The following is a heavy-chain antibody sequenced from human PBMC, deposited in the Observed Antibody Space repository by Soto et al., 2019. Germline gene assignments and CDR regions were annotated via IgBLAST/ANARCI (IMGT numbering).Heavy chain of an antibody. V-gene: IGHV2-5*02. CDR3: AHRWLFYSSRYPIFDY. CDR1: GFPLSTSGVV. CDR2: LYWDDDK. D-gene: IGHD6-13*01. Sequence: QITFKLSGPSLAKPTQTLTLTCTLSGFPLSTSGVVVVRSRQPPRKALGWLGLLYWDDDKRYFPSLKSRLTITNDTSKTQLVLTMTNMDPVDTDTHYCAHRWLFYSSRYPIFDYWGQGILVTVSS. J-gene: IGHJ4*02.